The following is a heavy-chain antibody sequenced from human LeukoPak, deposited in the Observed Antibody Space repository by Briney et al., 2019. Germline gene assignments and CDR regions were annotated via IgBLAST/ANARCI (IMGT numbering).Heavy chain of an antibody. CDR2: INPNSGGT. Sequence: ASVKVSCKASGCTFTGYYMHWVRQAPGQGLEWMGWINPNSGGTNYAQKFQGRVTMTRDTSISTAYMELSRLRSDDTAVYYCARVRLWFGEFPMFDYWGQGTLVTVSS. CDR1: GCTFTGYY. V-gene: IGHV1-2*02. J-gene: IGHJ4*02. CDR3: ARVRLWFGEFPMFDY. D-gene: IGHD3-10*01.